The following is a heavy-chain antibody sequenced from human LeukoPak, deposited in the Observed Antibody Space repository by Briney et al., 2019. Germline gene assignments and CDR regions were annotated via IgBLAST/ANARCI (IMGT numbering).Heavy chain of an antibody. V-gene: IGHV3-30*02. CDR3: VKDRGER. Sequence: GGSLRLSYAASGFTFNTYVMNWVRQAPGKGLECVAFIRYDGIHKYYADSVKGRFTISRDNSKNTLYLQMNSLRVEDTAIYYCVKDRGERWGQGTMVTVSS. CDR2: IRYDGIHK. J-gene: IGHJ3*01. CDR1: GFTFNTYV. D-gene: IGHD1-1*01.